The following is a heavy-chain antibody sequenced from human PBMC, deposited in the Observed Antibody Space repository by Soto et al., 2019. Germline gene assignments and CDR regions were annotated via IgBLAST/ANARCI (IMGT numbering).Heavy chain of an antibody. V-gene: IGHV2-5*02. CDR2: LYWDDDK. J-gene: IGHJ6*02. CDR1: GFSFTTSGVG. D-gene: IGHD1-26*01. Sequence: SGPTLVNPTQTLTLTCTFSGFSFTTSGVGVGWVRQPPGKALEWLALLYWDDDKRYSSSLKSRLTISKDTSKNQVVLTMTNMDPVDTATYYCAHRPGEGNGRASYYGMDVWGQGTTVTVSS. CDR3: AHRPGEGNGRASYYGMDV.